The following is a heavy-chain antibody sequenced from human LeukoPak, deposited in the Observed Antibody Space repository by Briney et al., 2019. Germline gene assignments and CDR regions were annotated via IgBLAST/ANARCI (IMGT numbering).Heavy chain of an antibody. Sequence: GGSLRLSCAGSGFTASDYAMSWVRQAPGKGLEWVSVISASGDTTYYADSVKGRFTISRDNSKNTLYLQMDSLRAEDTAVYYCAKEHSSGWDLYYFDYWGQGTLVTVSS. D-gene: IGHD6-19*01. V-gene: IGHV3-23*01. CDR1: GFTASDYA. J-gene: IGHJ4*02. CDR3: AKEHSSGWDLYYFDY. CDR2: ISASGDTT.